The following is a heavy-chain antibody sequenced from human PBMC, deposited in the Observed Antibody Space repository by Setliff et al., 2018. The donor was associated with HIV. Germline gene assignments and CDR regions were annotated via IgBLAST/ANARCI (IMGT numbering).Heavy chain of an antibody. Sequence: SETLSLTCTVSGYSISSGYYWGWIRQPPGKGLEWIGSIYHSGITYYNSSLKSRVTISADTPKNQFSLNLTSVTAADTAVYYCARLGYSGSLVGAFDIWGQGTMVTVSS. CDR1: GYSISSGYY. CDR2: IYHSGIT. V-gene: IGHV4-38-2*02. D-gene: IGHD1-26*01. CDR3: ARLGYSGSLVGAFDI. J-gene: IGHJ3*02.